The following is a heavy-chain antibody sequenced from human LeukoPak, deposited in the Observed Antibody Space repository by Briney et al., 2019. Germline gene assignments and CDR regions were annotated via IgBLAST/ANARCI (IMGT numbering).Heavy chain of an antibody. CDR2: ISYDGSDE. J-gene: IGHJ3*02. CDR3: ARDTPRGDNAFDI. Sequence: GGSLRLSCGASGFISNMYAIHWVRQAPGKGLEWVAVISYDGSDEKYADFVKGRFTISRDNSKNTLYLHMISLRVEDTAVYYCARDTPRGDNAFDIWGQGTMVTVSS. CDR1: GFISNMYA. D-gene: IGHD5-24*01. V-gene: IGHV3-30*14.